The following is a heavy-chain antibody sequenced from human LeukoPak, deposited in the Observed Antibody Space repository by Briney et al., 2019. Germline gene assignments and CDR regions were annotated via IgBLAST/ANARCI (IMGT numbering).Heavy chain of an antibody. V-gene: IGHV3-30*02. CDR2: IRYDGSNK. J-gene: IGHJ4*02. CDR1: GSTFSSYG. CDR3: TTPLSY. Sequence: SGGSLRLSCAASGSTFSSYGMHWVRQAPGKGLEWVAFIRYDGSNKYYADSVKGRFTISRDNSKNTLYLQMNSLRAEDTAVYYYTTPLSYWGQGTLVTVSS.